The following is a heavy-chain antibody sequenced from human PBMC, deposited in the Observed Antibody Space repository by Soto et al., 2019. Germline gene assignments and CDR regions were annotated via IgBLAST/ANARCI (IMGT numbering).Heavy chain of an antibody. Sequence: QVQLQESGPGLVKPSETLSLTCTVSGGSISGYYWSWIRQPPGKGLEWIGYVYYSGSTNYNPSLKSRVAISADTSKNQFSLKLISVTAADTAVYYCARVIVEAGAFDYWGQGTLVTVSS. V-gene: IGHV4-59*01. D-gene: IGHD6-13*01. CDR3: ARVIVEAGAFDY. CDR1: GGSISGYY. J-gene: IGHJ4*02. CDR2: VYYSGST.